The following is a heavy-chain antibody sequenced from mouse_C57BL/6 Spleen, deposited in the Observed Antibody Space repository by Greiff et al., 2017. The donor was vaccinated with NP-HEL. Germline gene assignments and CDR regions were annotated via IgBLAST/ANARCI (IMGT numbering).Heavy chain of an antibody. CDR3: ARNYYGSLWYFDV. Sequence: GLEWIGNINPSNGGTNYNEKFKSKATLTVDKSSSTAYMQLSSLTSEDSAVYYCARNYYGSLWYFDVWGTGTTVTVSS. CDR2: INPSNGGT. J-gene: IGHJ1*03. V-gene: IGHV1-53*01. D-gene: IGHD1-1*01.